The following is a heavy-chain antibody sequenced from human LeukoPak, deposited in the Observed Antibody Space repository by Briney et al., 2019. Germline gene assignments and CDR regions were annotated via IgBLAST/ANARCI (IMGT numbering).Heavy chain of an antibody. CDR1: GFSFSSYA. D-gene: IGHD3-3*01. J-gene: IGHJ4*02. Sequence: PGGSLRLSCVSSGFSFSSYAMTWVRQAPGKGLEWVSTITASSDSTFYADSVKGRFTISRDNSKNTLYLQMNSLRAEDTAVYYCAKDPKMPTYDFWSGYPDYWGQGTLVTVSS. CDR3: AKDPKMPTYDFWSGYPDY. V-gene: IGHV3-23*01. CDR2: ITASSDST.